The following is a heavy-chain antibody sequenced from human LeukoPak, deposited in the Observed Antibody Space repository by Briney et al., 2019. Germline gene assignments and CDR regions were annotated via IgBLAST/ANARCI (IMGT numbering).Heavy chain of an antibody. CDR2: MYLSGTT. J-gene: IGHJ4*02. CDR3: AGLVGRYSSGLYYYYFDY. D-gene: IGHD3-22*01. Sequence: SGTLSLTCTVSGDSINSLDLWSWVRQPPGQGLEWIGEMYLSGTTHSNPSVKSRVTISIDKSKNQFFLNLSSVTAADTAVYYCAGLVGRYSSGLYYYYFDYWGQGTLVTVSS. V-gene: IGHV4-4*02. CDR1: GDSINSLDL.